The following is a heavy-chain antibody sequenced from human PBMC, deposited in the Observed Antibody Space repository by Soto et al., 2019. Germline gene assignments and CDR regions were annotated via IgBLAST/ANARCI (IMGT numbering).Heavy chain of an antibody. CDR3: ARMNYPYYYYYGMDV. J-gene: IGHJ6*02. Sequence: PSETLSLTCTVSGDSISSGGYYWSWIRQHPGKGLEWIGYIYYSGSTYYNPSLKSRVTISVDTSKNQFSLKLSSVTAADTAVYYCARMNYPYYYYYGMDVWGQGTTVTVSS. CDR1: GDSISSGGYY. CDR2: IYYSGST. V-gene: IGHV4-31*03. D-gene: IGHD1-7*01.